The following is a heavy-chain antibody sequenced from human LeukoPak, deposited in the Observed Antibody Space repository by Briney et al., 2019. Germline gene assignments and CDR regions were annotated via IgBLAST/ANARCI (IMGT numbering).Heavy chain of an antibody. Sequence: SETLSLTCTVSNDSISSSSYYWGWIRQPPGKGLEWIGSIYYSGSTYYKPSLKSRVTISVDTSKNQFSLKLSSVTAADTAVYYCARHRPAAAVTNWGQGTLVTVSS. CDR1: NDSISSSSYY. V-gene: IGHV4-39*01. J-gene: IGHJ4*02. CDR2: IYYSGST. CDR3: ARHRPAAAVTN. D-gene: IGHD6-13*01.